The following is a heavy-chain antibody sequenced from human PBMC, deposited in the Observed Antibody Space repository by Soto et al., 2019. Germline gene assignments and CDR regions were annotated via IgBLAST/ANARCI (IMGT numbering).Heavy chain of an antibody. CDR3: ASPGDPRAYIAAADYYGMDV. J-gene: IGHJ6*02. CDR2: IIPIFGTA. Sequence: QVQLVQSGAEVKKPGSSVKVSCKASGGTFSSYAISWVRQAPGQGLEWMGGIIPIFGTANYAQKFQGRVTITADKSTSTAYMELSSLRSEDTAVYYCASPGDPRAYIAAADYYGMDVWGQGTTVTVSS. CDR1: GGTFSSYA. V-gene: IGHV1-69*06. D-gene: IGHD6-13*01.